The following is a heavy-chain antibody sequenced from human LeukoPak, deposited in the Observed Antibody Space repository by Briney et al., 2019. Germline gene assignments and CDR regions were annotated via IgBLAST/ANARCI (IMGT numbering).Heavy chain of an antibody. V-gene: IGHV4-59*01. D-gene: IGHD1-7*01. J-gene: IGHJ4*02. CDR3: ARGELNLIQNYFDY. CDR1: GGSISSYY. Sequence: SETLSLTCTVSGGSISSYYWSWIRQPPGKGLEWIGYIYYSGSTNYNPSLKSRVTISVDTSKNQFSLKLSSVTAADTAVYYCARGELNLIQNYFDYWGQGTLVTVSS. CDR2: IYYSGST.